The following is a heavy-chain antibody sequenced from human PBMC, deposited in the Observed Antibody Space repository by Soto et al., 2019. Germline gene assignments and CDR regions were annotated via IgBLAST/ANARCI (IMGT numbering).Heavy chain of an antibody. V-gene: IGHV3-66*01. CDR2: ISNRGDT. CDR1: GFIVSDTY. CDR3: AREPRYCRGGSCSITGDAFDI. J-gene: IGHJ3*02. D-gene: IGHD2-15*01. Sequence: EVQLVESGGGLVQPGGSLRLSCTASGFIVSDTYMNWVRQAPGKGLEWVSVISNRGDTHYADSVRGRFSLSRDIADNTFHLQMNNLRVEDTAVYYCAREPRYCRGGSCSITGDAFDIWGEGPMVTLSS.